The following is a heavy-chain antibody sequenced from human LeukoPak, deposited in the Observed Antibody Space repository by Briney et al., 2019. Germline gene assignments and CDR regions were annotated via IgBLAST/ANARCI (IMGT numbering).Heavy chain of an antibody. D-gene: IGHD1-26*01. CDR1: GYSFTSYW. V-gene: IGHV5-51*01. J-gene: IGHJ4*02. CDR3: ARPLVGATYYFDY. Sequence: GESLKISCKGSGYSFTSYWIGWVRQVTGKGLEWMGIIYPGDSDTRYSPSFQGQVTISADKSISTAYLQWSSLKASDTAMYYCARPLVGATYYFDYWGQGTLVTVSS. CDR2: IYPGDSDT.